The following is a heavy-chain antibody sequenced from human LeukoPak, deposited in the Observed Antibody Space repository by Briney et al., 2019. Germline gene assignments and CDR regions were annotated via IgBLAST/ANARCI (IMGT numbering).Heavy chain of an antibody. CDR1: GGSISSYY. D-gene: IGHD2-2*01. CDR2: IYYSGST. V-gene: IGHV4-59*08. Sequence: SETLSLTCTVSGGSISSYYWSWIRQPPGKGLEWIGYIYYSGSTNYNPSLKSRVTISVDTSKNQFSLKLSSVTAADTAVYYCASGSTSFTIPCAFDIWGQGTMVTVSS. CDR3: ASGSTSFTIPCAFDI. J-gene: IGHJ3*02.